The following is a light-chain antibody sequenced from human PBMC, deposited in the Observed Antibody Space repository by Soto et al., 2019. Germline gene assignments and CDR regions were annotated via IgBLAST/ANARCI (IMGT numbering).Light chain of an antibody. Sequence: EIVMTQSPATLSLPPGQRATLSGRASQSVSSYLAWYQQKPGQAPRLLIYDASNRATGIPARFSGSGSGTEFTLTISSLQPDDFATYYCQQSKIYSRTFGNGTQLDIK. CDR2: DAS. CDR3: QQSKIYSRT. CDR1: QSVSSY. V-gene: IGKV3D-15*01. J-gene: IGKJ1*01.